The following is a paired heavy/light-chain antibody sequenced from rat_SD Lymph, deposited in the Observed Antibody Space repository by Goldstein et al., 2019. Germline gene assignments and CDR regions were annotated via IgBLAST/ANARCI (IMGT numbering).Light chain of an antibody. V-gene: IGKV12S24*01. CDR3: LQGYSAPLT. CDR2: SAT. Sequence: DIQMTQSPASLSASLEEIVTITCQPSQDIGNYLSWYQQKPGKSPQLLIHSATSLADGVPSRFSGSRSGTQYSLKINRLQVEDTGIYYCLQGYSAPLTFGSGTKLEIK. CDR1: QDIGNY. J-gene: IGKJ5*01.
Heavy chain of an antibody. CDR2: ISSSSSYI. J-gene: IGHJ2*01. CDR3: ASRRGFFDY. Sequence: EVQLVESGGGLVQPGRSLKLSCLASGFTFSNYGMNWIRQAPGKGLEWVASISSSSSYIYYADTVKGRFTISRDNAKNTLYLQMTSLRSEDTALYYCASRRGFFDYWGQGVMVTVSS. D-gene: IGHD1-11*01. CDR1: GFTFSNYG. V-gene: IGHV5-34*01.